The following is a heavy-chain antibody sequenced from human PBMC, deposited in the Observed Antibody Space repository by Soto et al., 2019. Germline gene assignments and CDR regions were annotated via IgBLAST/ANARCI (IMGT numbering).Heavy chain of an antibody. CDR3: AKDQDSFFRPAAGKDF. Sequence: EVQGLESGGGLVQPGGSLRLSCAASGFTFNTFGMNWVRQAPGKGLEWVSAISGSGRSTYYADSVKGRFTISRDNSRNRVYLQMTSVRVDDTAVYYCAKDQDSFFRPAAGKDFWWQGNLVTVYS. V-gene: IGHV3-23*01. CDR2: ISGSGRST. CDR1: GFTFNTFG. J-gene: IGHJ4*02. D-gene: IGHD6-25*01.